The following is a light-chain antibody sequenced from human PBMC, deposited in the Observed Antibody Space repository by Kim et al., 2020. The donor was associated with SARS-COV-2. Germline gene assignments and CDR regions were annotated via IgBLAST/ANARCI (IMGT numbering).Light chain of an antibody. V-gene: IGLV3-21*04. J-gene: IGLJ1*01. Sequence: SYELTQPPSVSVAPGKTARITCGGNNIGSKRVHWYQQKPGQAPVLVIYYDSDRPSGIPERFSGSNSGNTATLTISRVEAGDEADYYCLVWDGTSDHYVFGTGTKVTVL. CDR2: YDS. CDR1: NIGSKR. CDR3: LVWDGTSDHYV.